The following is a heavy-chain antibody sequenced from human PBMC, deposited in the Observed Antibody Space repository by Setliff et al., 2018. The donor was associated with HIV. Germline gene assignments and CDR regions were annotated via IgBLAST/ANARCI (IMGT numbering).Heavy chain of an antibody. J-gene: IGHJ6*02. Sequence: PSETLSLTCAVYGGSFSGYYWSWIRQPPGKGLEWIGEINHSGSTNYNPSLKSRVTISVATSKNQFSMKLRSVTAADTAVYYCARHDITLVRGLVWGQGTTVTV. D-gene: IGHD3-10*01. CDR3: ARHDITLVRGLV. CDR2: INHSGST. V-gene: IGHV4-34*01. CDR1: GGSFSGYY.